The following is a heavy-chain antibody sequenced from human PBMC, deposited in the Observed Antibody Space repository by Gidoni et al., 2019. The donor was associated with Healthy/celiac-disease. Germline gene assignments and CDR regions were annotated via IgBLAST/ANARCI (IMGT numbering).Heavy chain of an antibody. CDR3: ARDRGVVGVVVAATPYYYYGMDV. Sequence: QVQLVQSGAEVKKPGSSVKVSCKASGGTFSSYAISWVRQAPGQGLEWMGGIIPIFGTANYAQKFQGRVTITADESTSTAYMELSSLRSEDTAVYYCARDRGVVGVVVAATPYYYYGMDVWGQGTTVTVSS. V-gene: IGHV1-69*01. J-gene: IGHJ6*02. D-gene: IGHD2-15*01. CDR2: IIPIFGTA. CDR1: GGTFSSYA.